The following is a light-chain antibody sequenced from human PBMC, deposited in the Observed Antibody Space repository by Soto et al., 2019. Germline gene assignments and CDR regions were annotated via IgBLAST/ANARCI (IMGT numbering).Light chain of an antibody. CDR2: EAT. CDR3: CSYAGGSTLV. J-gene: IGLJ3*02. Sequence: QPVLTQPASVSGSPGQSITISCTGTSSDIGTYNLVSWYQHHPGNAPKLMIYEATKRPSGVSSRFSGSKSGNTASLTISGLQTEDEADYYCCSYAGGSTLVFGGGTKLTVL. V-gene: IGLV2-23*01. CDR1: SSDIGTYNL.